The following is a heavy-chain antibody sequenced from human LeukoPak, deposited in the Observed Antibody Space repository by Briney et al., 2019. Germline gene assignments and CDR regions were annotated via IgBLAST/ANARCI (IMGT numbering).Heavy chain of an antibody. Sequence: GGSLRLSCAASGFTFSTYSMNWVRQAPGKGLEWVSSIATGSDYIYYAGSVKGRFTISRDNAKNSLYLHMNSLRADDTAVYYCARGRSITILRGVAISDGFDVWGQGTKVTVS. V-gene: IGHV3-21*06. CDR2: IATGSDYI. J-gene: IGHJ3*01. D-gene: IGHD3-10*01. CDR3: ARGRSITILRGVAISDGFDV. CDR1: GFTFSTYS.